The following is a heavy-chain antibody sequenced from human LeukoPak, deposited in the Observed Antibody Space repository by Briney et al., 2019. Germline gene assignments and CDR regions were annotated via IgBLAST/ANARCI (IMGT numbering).Heavy chain of an antibody. Sequence: GRSLRLSCAASGFAFNTYPMHWVRQAPGQGLEWVALLWHDGSHKFYSNSVRGHFTISRDNSKNTVSLQMNNLRPEDTAVYYCAREIFGSGSYPVCWGQGTLVTVSS. D-gene: IGHD3-10*01. J-gene: IGHJ4*02. CDR3: AREIFGSGSYPVC. CDR2: LWHDGSHK. V-gene: IGHV3-33*01. CDR1: GFAFNTYP.